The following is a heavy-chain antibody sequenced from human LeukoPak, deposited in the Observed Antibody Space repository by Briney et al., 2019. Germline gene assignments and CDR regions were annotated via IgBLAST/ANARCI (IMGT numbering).Heavy chain of an antibody. D-gene: IGHD3-3*01. J-gene: IGHJ4*02. V-gene: IGHV3-23*01. CDR2: ISSTVIDT. CDR1: GFTFSNYA. Sequence: GGSLRLSCAASGFTFSNYAMTWVRQAPGKGLEWVSSISSTVIDTYNADSVKGRFTISRDNSKNTLYLQMNSLRADDTAIYYCAKGTVRFLEWSQRGYFDYWGQGILVTVSS. CDR3: AKGTVRFLEWSQRGYFDY.